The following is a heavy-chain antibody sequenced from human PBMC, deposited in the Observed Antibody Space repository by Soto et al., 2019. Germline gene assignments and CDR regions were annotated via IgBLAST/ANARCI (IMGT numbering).Heavy chain of an antibody. J-gene: IGHJ3*02. CDR3: ASRIAVAAFDI. CDR2: ISYDGSNK. Sequence: QVQLVESGGGVVQPGRSLRLSCAASGFTFSSYAMHWVRQAPGKGLEWVAVISYDGSNKYYADSVKGRFTISRDNSKNTLYLHMNSLRAEDTAVYYCASRIAVAAFDIWGQGTMVTVSS. CDR1: GFTFSSYA. D-gene: IGHD6-19*01. V-gene: IGHV3-30-3*01.